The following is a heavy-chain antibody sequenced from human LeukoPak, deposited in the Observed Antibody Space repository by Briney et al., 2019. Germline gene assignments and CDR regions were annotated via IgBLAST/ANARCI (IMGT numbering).Heavy chain of an antibody. Sequence: ASVKVSCKASGYTFTSYAMHWVRQAPGQRLEWMGWINAGNGNTKYSQEFQGRVTITRDTSASTAYMELSSLRSEDMAVYYCAREAVAVSDYYYYYMDVWGKGTTVTVSS. V-gene: IGHV1-3*03. CDR3: AREAVAVSDYYYYYMDV. CDR2: INAGNGNT. CDR1: GYTFTSYA. J-gene: IGHJ6*03. D-gene: IGHD6-19*01.